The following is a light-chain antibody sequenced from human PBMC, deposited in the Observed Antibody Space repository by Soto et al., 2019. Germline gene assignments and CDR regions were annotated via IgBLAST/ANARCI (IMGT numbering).Light chain of an antibody. J-gene: IGKJ3*01. CDR1: QSVRSSY. V-gene: IGKV3-20*01. CDR3: QQYGNSPRFT. CDR2: GTS. Sequence: EIVLTQSPGTLSLSPGERATLACRASQSVRSSYLAWYQQKPGQAPRLLLYGTSTRATGIPDRFSGSGSGTDFTLTISRLEPEDFAVYYCQQYGNSPRFTFGPGIRWIS.